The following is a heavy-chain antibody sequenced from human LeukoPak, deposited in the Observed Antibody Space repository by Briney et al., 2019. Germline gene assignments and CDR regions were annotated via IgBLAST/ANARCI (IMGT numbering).Heavy chain of an antibody. D-gene: IGHD3-16*01. CDR1: TFTFSSYR. J-gene: IGHJ4*02. V-gene: IGHV3-74*01. CDR3: ARVRVPSGVGFDY. Sequence: AVYLRFSCAASTFTFSSYRRHWVRHGQGQGLVWVSRTNSDGSSTSYADTVKGRFTISRDNAKNTLYLQMNSLRAKDTAVYYCARVRVPSGVGFDYWGQGTLVTVSS. CDR2: TNSDGSST.